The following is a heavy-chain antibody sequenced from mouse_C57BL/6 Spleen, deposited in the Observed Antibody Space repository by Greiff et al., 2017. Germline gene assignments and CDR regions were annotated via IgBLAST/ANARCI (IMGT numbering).Heavy chain of an antibody. V-gene: IGHV1-42*01. CDR1: GYSFTGYY. CDR2: INPSTGGT. D-gene: IGHD1-1*01. Sequence: VQLQQSGPELVKPGASVKISCKASGYSFTGYYMNWVKQSPEKSLEWIGEINPSTGGTTYNQKFKAKATLTVDKSSSTAYMQLKSLTSEDSAVYSCARSGSSLYAMDYWGQGTSVTVSS. CDR3: ARSGSSLYAMDY. J-gene: IGHJ4*01.